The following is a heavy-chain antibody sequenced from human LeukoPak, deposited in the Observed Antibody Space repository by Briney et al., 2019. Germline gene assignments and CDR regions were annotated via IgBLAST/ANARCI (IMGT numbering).Heavy chain of an antibody. CDR3: ARQPGYCSSTSCWFDY. CDR1: GVSISSSSYY. D-gene: IGHD2-2*01. J-gene: IGHJ4*02. CDR2: IYYSGIT. V-gene: IGHV4-39*01. Sequence: SETLSLTCTVSGVSISSSSYYWGWIRQPPGKGLEWIGSIYYSGITYYNPSLKSRVTISVATSKNQFSLKLSSVTAADTAVYYCARQPGYCSSTSCWFDYWGQGTLVTVSS.